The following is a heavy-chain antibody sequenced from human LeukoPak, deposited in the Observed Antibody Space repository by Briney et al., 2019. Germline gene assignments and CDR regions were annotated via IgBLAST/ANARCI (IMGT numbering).Heavy chain of an antibody. Sequence: SETLSLTCTVSGGSIYSYYWGWIRQPPGKGLEWIGYIYYRGTINYSPSLKSRVALSMDTSSNQFSLNLSSVTAADTAVYYCARAHYSGSYSYYNRAFDYWGQGILVTVSS. D-gene: IGHD3-10*01. J-gene: IGHJ4*02. CDR3: ARAHYSGSYSYYNRAFDY. CDR1: GGSIYSYY. CDR2: IYYRGTI. V-gene: IGHV4-59*01.